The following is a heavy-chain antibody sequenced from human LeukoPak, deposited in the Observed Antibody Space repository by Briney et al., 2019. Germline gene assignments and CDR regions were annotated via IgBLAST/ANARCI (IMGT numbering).Heavy chain of an antibody. CDR3: ARGLRYFDWLLSYWFDP. J-gene: IGHJ5*02. CDR1: GGSISSSSYY. CDR2: IYYSGST. D-gene: IGHD3-9*01. Sequence: SETLSLTCTVSGGSISSSSYYWGWIRQPPGKGLEWIGSIYYSGSTYYNPSLKSRVTISVDTFKNQFSLKLSSVTAADTAVYYCARGLRYFDWLLSYWFDPWGQGTLVTVSS. V-gene: IGHV4-39*07.